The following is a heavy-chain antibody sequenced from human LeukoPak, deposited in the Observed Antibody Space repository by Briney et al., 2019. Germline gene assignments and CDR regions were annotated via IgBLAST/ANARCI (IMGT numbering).Heavy chain of an antibody. Sequence: PSQTLSLTCTVSGASITGDYWSWSRHPAGQGLGWIGRIYSSGSTNYNPSLKSRVTMSVATSKTQFSLKRSSVTAADTAVYYCAREGKWLTLYYFDYWGQGTLVTVSS. CDR2: IYSSGST. J-gene: IGHJ4*02. V-gene: IGHV4-4*07. CDR3: AREGKWLTLYYFDY. D-gene: IGHD3-22*01. CDR1: GASITGDY.